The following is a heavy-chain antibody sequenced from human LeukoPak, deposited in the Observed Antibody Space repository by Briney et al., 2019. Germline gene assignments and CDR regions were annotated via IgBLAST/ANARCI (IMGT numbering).Heavy chain of an antibody. V-gene: IGHV3-7*03. J-gene: IGHJ5*02. Sequence: PGGSLRLSCAASGFTFSSYAMSWVRQAPGKGLEWVANIKQDGSEKYYVDSVKGRFTISRDNAKNSLYLQMNSLRAEDTAVYYCARFYGGNGFDPWGQGTLVTVSS. CDR1: GFTFSSYA. CDR3: ARFYGGNGFDP. CDR2: IKQDGSEK. D-gene: IGHD4-23*01.